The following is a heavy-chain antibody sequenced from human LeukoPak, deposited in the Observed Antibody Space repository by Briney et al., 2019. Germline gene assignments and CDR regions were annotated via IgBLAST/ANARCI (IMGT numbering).Heavy chain of an antibody. V-gene: IGHV3-21*05. CDR3: AREMATIGADY. Sequence: GGSLRLSCAASGFTFSSYSMNWVRQAPGKGLEWVSYISSSSYIYYADSVKGRFTISRDNAKNSLYLQMNSLRAEDTAVYYCAREMATIGADYWGQGTLVTVSS. D-gene: IGHD5-24*01. CDR1: GFTFSSYS. CDR2: ISSSSYI. J-gene: IGHJ4*02.